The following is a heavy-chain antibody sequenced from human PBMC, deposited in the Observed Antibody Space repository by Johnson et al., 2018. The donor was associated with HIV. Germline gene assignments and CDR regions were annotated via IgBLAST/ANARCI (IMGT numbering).Heavy chain of an antibody. CDR2: INWDGTYT. J-gene: IGHJ3*02. CDR3: ANDKGSSSWSGLDI. CDR1: GFTFDDYG. Sequence: VQLVESGGGVVRPGGSLRLSCAASGFTFDDYGMSWVRQAPGKGLEWVSGINWDGTYTGYVGSVKGRFTISRDNGKNSLYLQMNSLRVEDTALYYCANDKGSSSWSGLDIWGQGTMVTISS. V-gene: IGHV3-20*04. D-gene: IGHD6-13*01.